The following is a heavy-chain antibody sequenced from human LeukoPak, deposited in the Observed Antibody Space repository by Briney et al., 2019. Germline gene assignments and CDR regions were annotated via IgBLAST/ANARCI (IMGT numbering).Heavy chain of an antibody. Sequence: SETLSPTCTVSGGSISSGDYYWSWIRQPPGKGLEWIGCIYYTGSTYYNPSLKSRVTISADASRNQFSLKLSSVTAADTAVYYCARERYCSGGICYSDNWFDPWGQGTLVTVSS. V-gene: IGHV4-30-4*01. J-gene: IGHJ5*02. CDR1: GGSISSGDYY. CDR3: ARERYCSGGICYSDNWFDP. CDR2: IYYTGST. D-gene: IGHD2-15*01.